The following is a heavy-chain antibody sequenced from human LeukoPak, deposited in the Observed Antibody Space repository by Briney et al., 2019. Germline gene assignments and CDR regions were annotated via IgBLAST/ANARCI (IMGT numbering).Heavy chain of an antibody. CDR2: INAGNGNT. D-gene: IGHD3-10*01. V-gene: IGHV1-3*01. Sequence: ASVKVSCKASGYTFTSYAMHWVRQAPGQRLEWMGWINAGNGNTKCSQKFQGRVTITRDTSASTAYMELSSLRSEDTAVYYCARDREFIPMDVWGQGTTVTVSS. CDR3: ARDREFIPMDV. CDR1: GYTFTSYA. J-gene: IGHJ6*02.